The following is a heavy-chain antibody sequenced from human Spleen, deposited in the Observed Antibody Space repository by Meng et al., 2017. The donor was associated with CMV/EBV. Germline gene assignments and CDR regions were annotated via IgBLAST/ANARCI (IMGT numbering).Heavy chain of an antibody. Sequence: ASVKVSCKASGYTFTGYYMHWVRQAPGQGLEWMGWISNYNGNANYAQKFQGRVTMTADASTSTVYMEMRSLRSDDTAVYYCARYRYSSSPGKDYFDFWGQGTLVTVSS. CDR1: GYTFTGYY. CDR3: ARYRYSSSPGKDYFDF. J-gene: IGHJ4*02. CDR2: ISNYNGNA. D-gene: IGHD6-6*01. V-gene: IGHV1-18*04.